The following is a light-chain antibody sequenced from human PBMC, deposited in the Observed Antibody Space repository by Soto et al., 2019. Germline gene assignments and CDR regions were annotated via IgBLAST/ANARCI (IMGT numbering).Light chain of an antibody. CDR1: QSVGSSH. Sequence: EIVLTQSPGTLSLSPGERATLSCRASQSVGSSHLAWYQEKPGQAPRLLIYGASSRATGIPYGFSGSGSGTDFTLTISRLEPEDFAVYYCQQYGSAPWAFGQGNKVEIK. CDR3: QQYGSAPWA. J-gene: IGKJ1*01. V-gene: IGKV3-20*01. CDR2: GAS.